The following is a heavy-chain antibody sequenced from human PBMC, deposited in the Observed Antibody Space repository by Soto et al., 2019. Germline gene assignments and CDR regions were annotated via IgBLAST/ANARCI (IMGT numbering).Heavy chain of an antibody. CDR1: GGSIRSDGNY. J-gene: IGHJ2*01. CDR3: ARADFGVHEYFDL. V-gene: IGHV4-31*03. D-gene: IGHD3-3*01. CDR2: IYYSGST. Sequence: QVQLQESGPGLVKPSQTLSLTCTVSGGSIRSDGNYWSWIRQHPGKGLEWIGYIYYSGSTYYNPSLKSRVTISVDTSKNQFSRKLSSVTAADTAVYYCARADFGVHEYFDLWGRGTLVTVSS.